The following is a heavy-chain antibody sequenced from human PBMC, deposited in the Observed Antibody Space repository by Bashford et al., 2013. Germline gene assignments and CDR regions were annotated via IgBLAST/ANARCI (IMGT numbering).Heavy chain of an antibody. CDR3: AKDIGYSSSWFQGGFDY. Sequence: SGGPVRLSCAASGFTFDDYAMHWVRQAPGKGLEWVSGISWNSGSIGYADSVKGRFTISRDNAKNSLYLQMNSLRAEDTALYYCAKDIGYSSSWFQGGFDYWGQGTLVTVSS. J-gene: IGHJ4*02. D-gene: IGHD6-13*01. V-gene: IGHV3-9*01. CDR1: GFTFDDYA. CDR2: ISWNSGSI.